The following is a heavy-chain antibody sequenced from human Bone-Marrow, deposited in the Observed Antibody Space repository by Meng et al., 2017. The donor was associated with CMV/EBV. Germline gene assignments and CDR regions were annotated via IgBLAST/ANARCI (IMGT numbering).Heavy chain of an antibody. J-gene: IGHJ3*02. CDR1: GDSVSSYY. D-gene: IGHD3-3*01. Sequence: SETLSLTCTVSGDSVSSYYWSWIRQPPGKGLEWIGYVYYSGSTNYNPSLKSRVTMSVDTSKNQISLTLTSVNAADTAMYYCARTKYYNFWTGYYPLLDALDIWGQGTMVTVSS. V-gene: IGHV4-59*02. CDR3: ARTKYYNFWTGYYPLLDALDI. CDR2: VYYSGST.